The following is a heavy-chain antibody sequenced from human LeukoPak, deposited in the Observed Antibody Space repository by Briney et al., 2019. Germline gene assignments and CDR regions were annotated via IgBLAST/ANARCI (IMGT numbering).Heavy chain of an antibody. Sequence: GGSLRLSCAASGFTVSSNYMSRVRQAPGKGLEWVSVIYSGGSTYYADSVKGRFTISRDNSKNTLYLQMNSLRAEDTAVYYCARGEGLAARLWFDPWGQGTLVTVSS. J-gene: IGHJ5*02. CDR1: GFTVSSNY. D-gene: IGHD6-6*01. V-gene: IGHV3-53*01. CDR3: ARGEGLAARLWFDP. CDR2: IYSGGST.